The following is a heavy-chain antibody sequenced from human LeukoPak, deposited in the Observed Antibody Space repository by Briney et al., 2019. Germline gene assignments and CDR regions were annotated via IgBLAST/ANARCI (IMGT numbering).Heavy chain of an antibody. CDR2: IYYSGST. D-gene: IGHD2-2*02. CDR1: GGSTSSYY. V-gene: IGHV4-39*01. J-gene: IGHJ3*02. Sequence: SETLSLTCTVSGGSTSSYYWSWIRQPPGKGLEWIGSIYYSGSTYYNPSLTSRVTISVDTSKNQFSLKLSSVTAADTAVYYCARRRREDIVVVPAAIRDVDAFDIWGQGTMVTVSS. CDR3: ARRRREDIVVVPAAIRDVDAFDI.